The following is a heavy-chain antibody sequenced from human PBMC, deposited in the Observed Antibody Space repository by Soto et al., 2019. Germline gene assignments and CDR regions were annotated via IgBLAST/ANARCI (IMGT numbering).Heavy chain of an antibody. CDR1: GYTFTSYD. V-gene: IGHV1-8*01. Sequence: HVQLVQSGAEVKKPGASVKVSCRASGYTFTSYDINWVRQATGQGLEWMGWMNPNSGNTGYAQKFQGRVTMTRNTSINTAYMELSRLTSDDTAVSYCARSTNDYGDRHWGQGTLVTVSS. D-gene: IGHD4-17*01. J-gene: IGHJ4*02. CDR2: MNPNSGNT. CDR3: ARSTNDYGDRH.